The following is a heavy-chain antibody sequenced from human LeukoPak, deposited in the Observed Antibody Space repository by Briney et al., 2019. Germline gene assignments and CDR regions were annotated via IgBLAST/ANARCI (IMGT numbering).Heavy chain of an antibody. CDR1: GDSVTFTSYY. V-gene: IGHV4-39*01. CDR2: MYYPVSA. D-gene: IGHD3-3*01. CDR3: ARHVWGLEMRH. J-gene: IGHJ4*02. Sequence: SETLSLTCTVSGDSVTFTSYYWGWVRQPPGKGLEWIGTMYYPVSADYNPSLKSRVTISVDTSKNQFSLKLTSVTAADTAVYYCARHVWGLEMRHWGPGMLVTVSS.